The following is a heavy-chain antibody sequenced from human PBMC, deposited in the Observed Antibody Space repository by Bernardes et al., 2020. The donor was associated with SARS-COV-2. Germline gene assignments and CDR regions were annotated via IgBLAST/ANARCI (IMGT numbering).Heavy chain of an antibody. V-gene: IGHV3-23*01. CDR2: ISGSGGST. CDR3: AKNFRASNPRALDI. CDR1: GFRFSSYA. D-gene: IGHD3-3*01. J-gene: IGHJ3*02. Sequence: GGSLRVSCAASGFRFSSYAMSWVRQAPGKGLEWVSYISGSGGSTDYADSVKGRFTISRDNSMNTLFLQMNSLRVEDTAVYFCAKNFRASNPRALDIWGQGTVVTVS.